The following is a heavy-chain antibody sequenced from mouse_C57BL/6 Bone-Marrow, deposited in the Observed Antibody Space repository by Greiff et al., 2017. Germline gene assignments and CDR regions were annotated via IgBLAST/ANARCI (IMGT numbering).Heavy chain of an antibody. Sequence: VQLQQSGPELVKPGASVKISCKASGYTFTDYYINWVKQRPGQGLEWIGWIFPGSGSTYYNEKFKGKATLTVDKSSSTAYMLLSSLTSEDSAVYFCARRVYYSKGGYAMDYWGQGTSVTVSS. CDR1: GYTFTDYY. CDR3: ARRVYYSKGGYAMDY. CDR2: IFPGSGST. J-gene: IGHJ4*01. V-gene: IGHV1-75*01. D-gene: IGHD2-5*01.